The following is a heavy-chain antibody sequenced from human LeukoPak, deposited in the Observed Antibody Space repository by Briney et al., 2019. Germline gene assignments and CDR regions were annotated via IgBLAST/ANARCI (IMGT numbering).Heavy chain of an antibody. Sequence: GGSLRLSCAASGFTLGSYWMHWVRQAPGKGLVWVSRIKSDGDGSDTAYADSVKGRFIISRDNAENTLDLQMNSLRAEDTAVYYCARDRIGNYYQMDVWGKGTTVTVSS. J-gene: IGHJ6*03. CDR2: IKSDGDGSDT. CDR1: GFTLGSYW. V-gene: IGHV3-74*01. CDR3: ARDRIGNYYQMDV. D-gene: IGHD1-26*01.